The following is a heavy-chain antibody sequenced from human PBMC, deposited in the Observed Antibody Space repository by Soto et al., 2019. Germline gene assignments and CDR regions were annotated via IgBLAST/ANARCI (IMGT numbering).Heavy chain of an antibody. V-gene: IGHV4-59*01. CDR3: AASGGSRDGWFDP. J-gene: IGHJ5*02. CDR1: GGSISSYY. D-gene: IGHD2-15*01. Sequence: PSETLSLTCTVSGGSISSYYWSWIRQPPGKGLEWIGYIYYSGSTNYNPSLKSRVTISVDTSKNQFSLKLSSVTAADTAVYYCAASGGSRDGWFDPWGQGTLVTVS. CDR2: IYYSGST.